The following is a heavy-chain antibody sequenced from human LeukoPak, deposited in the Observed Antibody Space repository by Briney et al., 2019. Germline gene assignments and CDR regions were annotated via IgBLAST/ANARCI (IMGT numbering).Heavy chain of an antibody. CDR3: ARSPSTGTADY. Sequence: GGSLRLSCAASGFRFSEYWMSWVRQTPGKGLEWVANVNNDAKEKYYVDSVKGRFTVSRDNIRDTLFLQLNSLRAEDTAVYYCARSPSTGTADYWGQGTLVTVSS. CDR1: GFRFSEYW. V-gene: IGHV3-7*01. D-gene: IGHD1-1*01. CDR2: VNNDAKEK. J-gene: IGHJ4*02.